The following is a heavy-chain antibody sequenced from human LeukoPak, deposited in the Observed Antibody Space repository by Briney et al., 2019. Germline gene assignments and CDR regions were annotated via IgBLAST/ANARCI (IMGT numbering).Heavy chain of an antibody. Sequence: GGSLRLSCAASGFTFSDYDMNWVRQAPGKGLEWVSSISSSSIYVSYADSVKGRYTISRDNSKNTLYLQMNSLRAEDTAVYYCARDFELSHWGQGTLVTVSS. CDR1: GFTFSDYD. CDR2: ISSSSIYV. J-gene: IGHJ4*02. CDR3: ARDFELSH. V-gene: IGHV3-21*01. D-gene: IGHD3-16*02.